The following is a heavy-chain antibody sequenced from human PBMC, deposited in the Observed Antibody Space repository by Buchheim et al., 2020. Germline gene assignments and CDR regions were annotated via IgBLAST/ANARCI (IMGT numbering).Heavy chain of an antibody. J-gene: IGHJ6*02. V-gene: IGHV4-39*07. D-gene: IGHD3-3*01. CDR3: ARDGPRGLEWFNYYYGMDV. CDR2: IYYSGST. Sequence: QLQLQESGPGLVKPSETLSLTCTVSGGSISSSSYYWGWIRQPPGKGLEWIGSIYYSGSTYYNPSLKSRVTISVDTSKNQFSLKLSSVTAADTAVYYCARDGPRGLEWFNYYYGMDVWGQGTT. CDR1: GGSISSSSYY.